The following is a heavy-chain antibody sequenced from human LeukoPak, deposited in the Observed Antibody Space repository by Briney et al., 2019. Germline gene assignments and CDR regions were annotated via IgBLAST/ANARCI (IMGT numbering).Heavy chain of an antibody. V-gene: IGHV3-7*02. Sequence: GGSLRLSCAASGFTFSRYWMSWVRQAPGKGLEWVAKINEDGSDKYYVDSVEGRFTISRDNAKNSLYLQMNSLRAEDTAVYYCARGDPYFDYWGQGTLVTVSS. CDR1: GFTFSRYW. J-gene: IGHJ4*02. D-gene: IGHD3-10*01. CDR2: INEDGSDK. CDR3: ARGDPYFDY.